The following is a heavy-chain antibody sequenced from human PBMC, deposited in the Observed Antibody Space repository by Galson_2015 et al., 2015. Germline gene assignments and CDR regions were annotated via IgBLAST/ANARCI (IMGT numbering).Heavy chain of an antibody. J-gene: IGHJ6*02. CDR2: IYSGGST. D-gene: IGHD3-10*01. V-gene: IGHV3-53*01. Sequence: SLRLSCAASGFTVSSNYMSWVRQAPGKGLEWVSVIYSGGSTYYADSVKGRFTISRDNSKNTLYLQMNSLRAEDTAVYYCARGVEDYYYGMDVWGQGTTATVSS. CDR3: ARGVEDYYYGMDV. CDR1: GFTVSSNY.